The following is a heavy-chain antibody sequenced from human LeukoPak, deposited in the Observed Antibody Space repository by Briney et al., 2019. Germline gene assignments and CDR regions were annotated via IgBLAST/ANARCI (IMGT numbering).Heavy chain of an antibody. CDR2: ISSSGHYI. J-gene: IGHJ4*02. CDR3: AKESQLSYSGTFYIDF. V-gene: IGHV3-21*01. CDR1: EFTFNRYT. D-gene: IGHD1-26*01. Sequence: GGSLRLSCAASEFTFNRYTMAWVRQAPGKGLDWVSSISSSGHYIYYADSLKGRFTMSRDNANNLLYLQMNSLRVEDTAVYYCAKESQLSYSGTFYIDFWGQGTLVTVSS.